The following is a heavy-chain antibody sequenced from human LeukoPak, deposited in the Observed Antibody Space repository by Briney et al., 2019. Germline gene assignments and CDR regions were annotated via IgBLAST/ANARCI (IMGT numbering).Heavy chain of an antibody. D-gene: IGHD5-24*01. CDR1: GFTFSSSW. J-gene: IGHJ4*02. V-gene: IGHV3-7*04. Sequence: GGSLRLSCAASGFTFSSSWMNWVRQAPGKGLEWVANIKQDGSKKSYVDSVKGRFTISRDNAKNSLYLQMNSLRAEDTAIYYCTRVGYIDEGIDYWGQGTLVTVSS. CDR3: TRVGYIDEGIDY. CDR2: IKQDGSKK.